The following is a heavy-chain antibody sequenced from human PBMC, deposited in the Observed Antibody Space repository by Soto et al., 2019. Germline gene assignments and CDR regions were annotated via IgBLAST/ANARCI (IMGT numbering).Heavy chain of an antibody. D-gene: IGHD1-26*01. CDR2: ISYDGSNK. J-gene: IGHJ4*02. CDR1: GFTFSSYG. CDR3: AKDKGIVGATPPY. V-gene: IGHV3-30*18. Sequence: QVQLVESGGGVVQPGRSLRLSCAASGFTFSSYGMHWVRQAPGKGLEWVAVISYDGSNKYYADSVKGRFTISRDNSTNTLYLQMNSLRAEDTAVYYCAKDKGIVGATPPYWGQGTLVTVSS.